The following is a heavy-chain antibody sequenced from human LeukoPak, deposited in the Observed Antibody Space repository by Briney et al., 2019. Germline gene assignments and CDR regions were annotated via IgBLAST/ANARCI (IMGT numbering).Heavy chain of an antibody. CDR1: GGSFRGYY. CDR3: ARGRYDILTGYYYYYYGMDV. Sequence: SETLSLTCAVYGGSFRGYYWSWIRQPPGKGLEWIGEINHTGSTNYNPSLKSRVTISVDTSKNQFSLKLSSVTAADTAVYYCARGRYDILTGYYYYYYGMDVWGKGTTVTVSS. V-gene: IGHV4-34*01. D-gene: IGHD3-9*01. CDR2: INHTGST. J-gene: IGHJ6*04.